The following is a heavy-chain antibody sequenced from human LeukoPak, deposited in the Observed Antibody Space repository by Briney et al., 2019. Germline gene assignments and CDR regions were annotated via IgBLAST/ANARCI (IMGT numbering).Heavy chain of an antibody. Sequence: GGSLRLSCAASGFTVSSNYMSWVRQAPGKGLEWVSVIYSGGSTYYADSVKGRFTISRDNSKNTLCLQMNSLRAEDTAVYYCARDRSGYYNFDYWGQGTLVTVSS. J-gene: IGHJ4*02. D-gene: IGHD3-22*01. CDR2: IYSGGST. V-gene: IGHV3-53*01. CDR3: ARDRSGYYNFDY. CDR1: GFTVSSNY.